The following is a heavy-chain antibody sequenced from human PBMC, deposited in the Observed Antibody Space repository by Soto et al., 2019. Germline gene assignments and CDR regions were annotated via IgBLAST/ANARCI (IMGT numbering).Heavy chain of an antibody. CDR3: ARDGFGYFDWLAFDY. D-gene: IGHD3-9*01. V-gene: IGHV3-48*02. CDR1: GFTFSSYS. J-gene: IGHJ4*02. CDR2: ISSSSSTI. Sequence: EVQLVESGGGLVQPGGSLRLSCAASGFTFSSYSMNWVRQAPGKGLEWVSYISSSSSTIYYADSVKGRFTISRDNAKNSLYLQMNSLRDEDTAVYYCARDGFGYFDWLAFDYWGQGTLVTVSS.